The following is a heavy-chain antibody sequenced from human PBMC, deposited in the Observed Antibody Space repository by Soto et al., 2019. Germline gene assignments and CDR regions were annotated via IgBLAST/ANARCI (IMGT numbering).Heavy chain of an antibody. CDR1: GGSISSYY. D-gene: IGHD2-15*01. Sequence: SETLSLTCTVSGGSISSYYWSWIRQPPGKGLEWIGYIYYSGSTNYNPSLKSRVTISVDTSKNQFSLKLSSVTAADTAVYYCARTDRVVFFDHWGQGTLVTVSS. CDR3: ARTDRVVFFDH. CDR2: IYYSGST. J-gene: IGHJ4*02. V-gene: IGHV4-59*01.